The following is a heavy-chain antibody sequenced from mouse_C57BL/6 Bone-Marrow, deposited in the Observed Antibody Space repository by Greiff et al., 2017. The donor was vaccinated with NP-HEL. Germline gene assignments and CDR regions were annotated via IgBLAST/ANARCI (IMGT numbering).Heavy chain of an antibody. CDR2: IDPSDSEP. Sequence: QVQLQQPGAELVRPGSSVKLSCKASGYTFTSYWMHWVKQRPIQGLEWIGNIDPSDSEPHYNQQFKDKATLTVDKSSSTAYMQLSSLTSEDSAVYYCARGDYFDYWGQGTTLTVSS. J-gene: IGHJ2*01. CDR3: ARGDYFDY. CDR1: GYTFTSYW. V-gene: IGHV1-52*01.